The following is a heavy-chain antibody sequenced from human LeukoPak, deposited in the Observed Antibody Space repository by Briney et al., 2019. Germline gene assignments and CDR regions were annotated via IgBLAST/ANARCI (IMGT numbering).Heavy chain of an antibody. CDR2: INPNSGDT. CDR3: ARGGLRVMVYRLYYMDV. D-gene: IGHD2-8*01. Sequence: ASVKVSCKVSGYTLTELSVHWVRQAPGQGLEWMGWINPNSGDTKYAQRFQGRVTMTRDTSISTAYMELTRLRSDDTAVYYCARGGLRVMVYRLYYMDVWGKGTTVTVSS. V-gene: IGHV1-2*02. CDR1: GYTLTELS. J-gene: IGHJ6*03.